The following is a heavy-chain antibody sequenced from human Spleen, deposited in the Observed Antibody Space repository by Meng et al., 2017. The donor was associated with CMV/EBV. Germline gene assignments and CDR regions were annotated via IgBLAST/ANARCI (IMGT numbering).Heavy chain of an antibody. D-gene: IGHD2-15*01. CDR1: GGSNTMSTW. CDR3: ATQDAFCSVF. V-gene: IGHV4-4*02. J-gene: IGHJ4*02. CDR2: FSQSGST. Sequence: LTCAVSGGSNTMSTWWRWVRQPPGKGLEWIGEFSQSGSTNYSPSLKSRVTMSLDKSKNQFSLQLSSVTAADTAVYYCATQDAFCSVFWGQGALVTVSS.